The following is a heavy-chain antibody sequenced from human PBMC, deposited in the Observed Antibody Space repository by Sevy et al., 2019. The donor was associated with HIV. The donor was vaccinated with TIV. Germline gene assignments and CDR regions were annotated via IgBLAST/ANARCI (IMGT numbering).Heavy chain of an antibody. J-gene: IGHJ4*02. V-gene: IGHV3-30*02. CDR2: IRYDGSDK. CDR1: GFTFSNFG. D-gene: IGHD6-13*01. CDR3: AKDLAGPGRRYFDY. Sequence: GWSLRLSCTASGFTFSNFGMHWVRQVPGKGLEWVTFIRYDGSDKYYAASVKGRFTISRDDSKNTLYLQMDSLRAEDTAMYYCAKDLAGPGRRYFDYWGQGTLVTVSS.